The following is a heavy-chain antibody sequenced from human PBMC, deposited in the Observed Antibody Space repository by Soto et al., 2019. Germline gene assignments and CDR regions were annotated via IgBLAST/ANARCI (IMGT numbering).Heavy chain of an antibody. Sequence: QVPLVQSGTEVKKPGASVKVSCKASGYTFTNYGISWVRQAPGQGLEWMGWISAYDGETNYAQKLQGRITMTTDTSTTTVYMELRSLRSDDTALYYCARDLRRYSSESYDDTFEIWGQGTMVTVSS. CDR3: ARDLRRYSSESYDDTFEI. D-gene: IGHD3-10*01. J-gene: IGHJ3*02. CDR2: ISAYDGET. V-gene: IGHV1-18*04. CDR1: GYTFTNYG.